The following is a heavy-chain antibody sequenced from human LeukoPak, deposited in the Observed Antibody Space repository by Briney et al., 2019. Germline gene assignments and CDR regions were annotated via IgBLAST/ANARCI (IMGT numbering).Heavy chain of an antibody. D-gene: IGHD6-13*01. CDR3: AEEDGAAAGASPFDY. V-gene: IGHV3-23*01. Sequence: TGGSLRLSCAASGFTFSSYAMSWVRQAPGKGLEWVSAISGSGGSTYYADSVKGRFTISRDNSKNTLYLQMNSLRAEDTAVYYCAEEDGAAAGASPFDYWGQGTLVTVSS. CDR2: ISGSGGST. J-gene: IGHJ4*02. CDR1: GFTFSSYA.